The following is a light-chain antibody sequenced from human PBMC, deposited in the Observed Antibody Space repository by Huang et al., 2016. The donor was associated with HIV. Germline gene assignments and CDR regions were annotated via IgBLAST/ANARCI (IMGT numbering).Light chain of an antibody. Sequence: EIVMTQSPATLSVSPGERATLSCRASQNIGGSLAWYQKKPGQAPRLLIYEASTRATGIPARFSGSESGTDFTLTISILQSEDFAVYYCQQYNDWSAVTFGGGTKVEI. V-gene: IGKV3-15*01. CDR1: QNIGGS. CDR3: QQYNDWSAVT. CDR2: EAS. J-gene: IGKJ4*01.